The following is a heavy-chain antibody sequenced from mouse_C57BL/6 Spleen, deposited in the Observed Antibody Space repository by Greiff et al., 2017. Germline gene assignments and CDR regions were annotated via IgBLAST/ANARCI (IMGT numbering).Heavy chain of an antibody. J-gene: IGHJ1*03. CDR2: IYPGGGYT. V-gene: IGHV1-63*01. D-gene: IGHD1-1*01. Sequence: VQLQQSGAELVRPGPSVKMSCKASGYTFTNYWIGWAKQRPGHGLEWIGDIYPGGGYTNYNEKFKGKATLTADKSSSTAYMQFSSLTSEDSAIYYCARHYYGSRSYWYFDVWGTGTTVTVSS. CDR3: ARHYYGSRSYWYFDV. CDR1: GYTFTNYW.